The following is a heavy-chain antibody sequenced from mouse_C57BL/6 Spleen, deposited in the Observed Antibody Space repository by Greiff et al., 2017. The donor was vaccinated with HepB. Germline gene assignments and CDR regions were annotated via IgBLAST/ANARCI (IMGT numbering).Heavy chain of an antibody. V-gene: IGHV7-3*01. CDR1: GFTFTDYY. D-gene: IGHD4-1*01. Sequence: EVQLVESGGGLVQPGGSLSLSCAASGFTFTDYYMSWVRQPPGKALEWLGFIRNKANGYTTEYSASVKGRFTISRDNSQSILYLQMNALRAEDSATYYCASQLTGAFDYWGQGTTLTVSS. CDR3: ASQLTGAFDY. CDR2: IRNKANGYTT. J-gene: IGHJ2*01.